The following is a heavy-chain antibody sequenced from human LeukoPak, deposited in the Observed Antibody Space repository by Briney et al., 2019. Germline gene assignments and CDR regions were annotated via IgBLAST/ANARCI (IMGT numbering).Heavy chain of an antibody. CDR1: GGSISSYY. CDR2: IYYSGST. CDR3: ARDFPRDGYNPGAFDI. Sequence: KPSETLSLTCTVSGGSISSYYWSWIRQPPGKGLEWIGYIYYSGSTNYNPSLKSRVTISVDTSKNQFSLKLSSVTAADTAVYYCARDFPRDGYNPGAFDIGGQGTMDTVSS. J-gene: IGHJ3*02. V-gene: IGHV4-59*01. D-gene: IGHD5-24*01.